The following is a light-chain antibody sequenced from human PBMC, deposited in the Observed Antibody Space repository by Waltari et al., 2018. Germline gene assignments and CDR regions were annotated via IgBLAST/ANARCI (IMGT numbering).Light chain of an antibody. Sequence: DIQMTQSPSTLAASVGDRVTSPCRASQCISSWLAWYKQKPGKAPKLLIYDASSLQSGVPSRFSGSGSGTEFILTISSLQPDDFATYYCQQYNSYSPTFGQGTKVEIK. CDR2: DAS. CDR1: QCISSW. J-gene: IGKJ1*01. V-gene: IGKV1-5*01. CDR3: QQYNSYSPT.